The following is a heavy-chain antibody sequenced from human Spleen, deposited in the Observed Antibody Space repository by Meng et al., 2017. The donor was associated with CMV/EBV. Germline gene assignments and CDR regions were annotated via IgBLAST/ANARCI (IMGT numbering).Heavy chain of an antibody. Sequence: GLYVSSYARQWVRQAPGKGLEWLVFISYNGRDEYCADSVKSRFAISRDKSNNTAYLQMNSLRGDDTAVYYCARGYTLFDSSGYYPYYWGQGTLVTVSS. CDR2: ISYNGRDE. J-gene: IGHJ4*02. CDR3: ARGYTLFDSSGYYPYY. V-gene: IGHV3-30*09. D-gene: IGHD3-22*01. CDR1: GLYVSSYA.